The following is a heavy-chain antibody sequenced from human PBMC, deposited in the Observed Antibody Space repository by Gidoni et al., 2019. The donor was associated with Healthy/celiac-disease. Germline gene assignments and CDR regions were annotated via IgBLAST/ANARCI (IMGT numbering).Heavy chain of an antibody. V-gene: IGHV4-39*07. Sequence: QLQLQESGPGLVKPSETLSLTGTVSGGSISRSSYYWGWIRQPPGKGLEWIGSIYYSGSTYYNPSLKSRVTISVDTSKNQFSLKLSSVTAADTAVYYCARVAQLVVVYWGQGTLVTVSS. J-gene: IGHJ4*02. CDR2: IYYSGST. CDR3: ARVAQLVVVY. CDR1: GGSISRSSYY. D-gene: IGHD6-6*01.